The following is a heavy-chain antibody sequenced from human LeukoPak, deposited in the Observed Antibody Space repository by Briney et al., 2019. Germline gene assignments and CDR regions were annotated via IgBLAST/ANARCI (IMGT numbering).Heavy chain of an antibody. CDR1: GGSISSSSYY. J-gene: IGHJ3*02. Sequence: KSSETLSLTCTVSGGSISSSSYYWGWIRQPPGKGLEWIGSIYYSGSTYYNPSLKSRVTISVDTSKNQFSLKLSSVTAADTAVYYCARWPTYYYDSSGSVTDAFDIWGQGTMVTVSS. V-gene: IGHV4-39*07. CDR2: IYYSGST. CDR3: ARWPTYYYDSSGSVTDAFDI. D-gene: IGHD3-22*01.